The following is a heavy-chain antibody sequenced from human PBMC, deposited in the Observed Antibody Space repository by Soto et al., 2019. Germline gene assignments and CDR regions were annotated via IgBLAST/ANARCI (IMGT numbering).Heavy chain of an antibody. Sequence: PGGSLRLSCAASGISFSNAWMNWVRQAPGKGLEYIGRIRSKTGGGTTEYAAPVEGRFTVSRDDSKNTLYLQMRALKPEDTAVYYCTTTRPGTNVFDNWGQGTLVTVSS. CDR2: IRSKTGGGTT. CDR1: GISFSNAW. J-gene: IGHJ3*02. V-gene: IGHV3-15*01. CDR3: TTTRPGTNVFDN. D-gene: IGHD1-1*01.